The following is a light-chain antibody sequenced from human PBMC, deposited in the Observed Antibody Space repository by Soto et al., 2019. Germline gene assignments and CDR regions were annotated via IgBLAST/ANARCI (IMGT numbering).Light chain of an antibody. CDR1: SSDVGGYNY. CDR3: CSYADNYVV. Sequence: QSALTQSRSVSGSPGQSVTISCTGTSSDVGGYNYVSWHQQHPGKAPKLMIYDVSKRPSGVPDRFSGSKSGNTASLTISGLQAEDEADYYCCSYADNYVVFGGGTKVTVL. V-gene: IGLV2-11*01. J-gene: IGLJ2*01. CDR2: DVS.